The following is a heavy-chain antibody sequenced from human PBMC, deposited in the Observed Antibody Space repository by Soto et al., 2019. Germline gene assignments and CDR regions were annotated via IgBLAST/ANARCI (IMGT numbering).Heavy chain of an antibody. V-gene: IGHV1-8*01. CDR2: MNAKSGDT. J-gene: IGHJ6*02. CDR3: VRGNPFNYAGFDV. CDR1: GYTFSDFD. Sequence: QAHLEQSGAELKRPGASVKVSCKASGYTFSDFDINWLRQASVQGPEWMGWMNAKSGDTFFAQRFQGKFNMTWDTSLSTAYMEVGSLTSDDTAIYYCVRGNPFNYAGFDVWGQGTTVAVSS. D-gene: IGHD3-16*01.